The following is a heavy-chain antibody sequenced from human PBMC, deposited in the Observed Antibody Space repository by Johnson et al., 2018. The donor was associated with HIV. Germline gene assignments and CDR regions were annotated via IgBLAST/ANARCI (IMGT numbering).Heavy chain of an antibody. Sequence: VQLVESGGGVVQPGGSLRLSCAASGFTFSSYAMHWVRQAPGKGLEWVSAISGSGGSTYYADSVKGRFTISRDNSKNTLYLQMNSLRAEDTAVYYCAIVGSFGVAPDDAFDNWGQGTMVTVSS. V-gene: IGHV3-23*04. CDR2: ISGSGGST. CDR3: AIVGSFGVAPDDAFDN. CDR1: GFTFSSYA. D-gene: IGHD3-3*01. J-gene: IGHJ3*02.